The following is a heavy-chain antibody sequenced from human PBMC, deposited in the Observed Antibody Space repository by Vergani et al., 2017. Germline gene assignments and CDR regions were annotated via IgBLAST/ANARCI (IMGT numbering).Heavy chain of an antibody. D-gene: IGHD3-10*01. J-gene: IGHJ6*03. V-gene: IGHV4-59*01. Sequence: QVQLQETGPGLVKPSETLSLTCTVSGGSISSYYWSWIRQPPGKGLEWIGYIYYSGSTNYNPSLKSRVTISVDTSKNQFSLKLSSVTAADTAVYYCARCTGDGPEYMDVWGKGTTVTVSS. CDR1: GGSISSYY. CDR3: ARCTGDGPEYMDV. CDR2: IYYSGST.